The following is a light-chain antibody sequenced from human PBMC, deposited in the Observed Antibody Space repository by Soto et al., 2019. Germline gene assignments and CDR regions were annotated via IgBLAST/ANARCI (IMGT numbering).Light chain of an antibody. Sequence: DIQMTQSPSSVSASLGDRVTITCRASQHISTWLVWYQQKPGKAPQLLIYAASSLQTGVPSRFSGSGSSTDFSLTISSLQPEDSATYYCQQANSFPCTFGQGTRLEI. V-gene: IGKV1-12*01. CDR2: AAS. CDR1: QHISTW. J-gene: IGKJ2*02. CDR3: QQANSFPCT.